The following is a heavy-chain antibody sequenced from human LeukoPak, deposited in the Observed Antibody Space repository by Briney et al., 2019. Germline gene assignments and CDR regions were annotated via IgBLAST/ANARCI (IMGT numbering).Heavy chain of an antibody. CDR1: GLTVSSNC. V-gene: IGHV3-53*04. CDR2: IYSGGST. D-gene: IGHD4-23*01. CDR3: ARDYADYGGNSGRYYGMDV. J-gene: IGHJ6*02. Sequence: GGSLRLSCAASGLTVSSNCMSWVRQAPGKGLEWVSVIYSGGSTYYADSVKGRFTISRHNSKNTLYLQMNSLRAEDTAVYYCARDYADYGGNSGRYYGMDVWGQGTTVTVSS.